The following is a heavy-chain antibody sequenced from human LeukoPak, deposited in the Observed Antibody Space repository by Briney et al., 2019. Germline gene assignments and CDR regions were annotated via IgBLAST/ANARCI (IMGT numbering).Heavy chain of an antibody. CDR3: ARGMGMSDY. Sequence: SETLSLTCTISGGSLSGFYWSWIRQPPGKGLEWIGYVYYSGNTNYNPSLKSRVTISVDTSKNQFSLKLTSVTAADTAMYYCARGMGMSDYWGQGTLVTVSS. CDR2: VYYSGNT. V-gene: IGHV4-59*01. CDR1: GGSLSGFY. J-gene: IGHJ4*02. D-gene: IGHD1-26*01.